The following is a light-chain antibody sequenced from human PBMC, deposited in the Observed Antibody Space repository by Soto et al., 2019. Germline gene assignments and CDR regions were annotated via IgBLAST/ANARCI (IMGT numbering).Light chain of an antibody. CDR2: DVS. CDR1: QSVYNY. V-gene: IGKV3-11*01. J-gene: IGKJ1*01. CDR3: QQRANWPGT. Sequence: PGERATLSCRASQSVYNYLAWYQQKPGQAPRLLIYDVSDRATGLPDRFSGSGSATDFTLTISSLEPEDSAIYYCQQRANWPGTFGQGTKVEIK.